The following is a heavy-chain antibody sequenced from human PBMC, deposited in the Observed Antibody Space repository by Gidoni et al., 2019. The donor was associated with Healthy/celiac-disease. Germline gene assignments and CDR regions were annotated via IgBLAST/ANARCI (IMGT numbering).Heavy chain of an antibody. V-gene: IGHV4-34*01. CDR2: INHSGST. Sequence: QVQLQQWGAGLLKPSETLSLSCAVYGGSFRVYYWSRLRQPPGKGLEWIVEINHSGSTNYNPSLKSRVTISVDTSKNQFSLKLSSVTAADTAVYYCARRGITMIVVRGFDIWGQGTMVTVSS. D-gene: IGHD3-22*01. CDR3: ARRGITMIVVRGFDI. J-gene: IGHJ3*02. CDR1: GGSFRVYY.